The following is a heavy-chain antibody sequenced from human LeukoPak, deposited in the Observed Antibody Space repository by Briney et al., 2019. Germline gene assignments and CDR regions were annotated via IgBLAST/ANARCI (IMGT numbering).Heavy chain of an antibody. J-gene: IGHJ4*02. Sequence: GGSLRLSCAASGFTFSSYAMSWVRQAPGKGLEWVSPISGSGGSTFYADSVKGRFTISRDNSKNTLYLQMNSLRAEDTAVYYCVKDDNSGWFPPLDFWGQGTLVTVSS. CDR1: GFTFSSYA. V-gene: IGHV3-23*01. CDR3: VKDDNSGWFPPLDF. CDR2: ISGSGGST. D-gene: IGHD6-19*01.